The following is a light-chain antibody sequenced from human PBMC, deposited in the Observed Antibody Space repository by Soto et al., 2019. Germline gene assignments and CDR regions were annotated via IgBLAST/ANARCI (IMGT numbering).Light chain of an antibody. V-gene: IGKV1-9*01. J-gene: IGKJ3*01. CDR1: QDLNNY. CDR2: AAS. Sequence: DFQWTQSPSFLSASVGDRVTITCRASQDLNNYLAWYQQEPGKAPKLLIYAASTLQSGVPSRFRGSRSGTEFTLTISSLQPEDFATDYCQQLNSVDFGPGTKVDIK. CDR3: QQLNSVD.